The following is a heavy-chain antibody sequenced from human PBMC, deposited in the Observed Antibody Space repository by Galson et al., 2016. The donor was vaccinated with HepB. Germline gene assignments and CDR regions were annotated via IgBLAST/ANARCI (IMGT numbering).Heavy chain of an antibody. D-gene: IGHD1-26*01. CDR2: ISGSGGSI. CDR1: GFTFSTYA. J-gene: IGHJ4*02. V-gene: IGHV3-23*01. Sequence: LRLSCAASGFTFSTYAMTWVRQAPGKGLEWVATISGSGGSIYYADSAKGRFTISRDNSKNTLFLQMKRLRDEDTALYYCAKYRSATYYTDYFEYWGQGTLVTVSS. CDR3: AKYRSATYYTDYFEY.